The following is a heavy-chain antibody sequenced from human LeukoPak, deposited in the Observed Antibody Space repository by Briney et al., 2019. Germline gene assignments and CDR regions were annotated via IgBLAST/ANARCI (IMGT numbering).Heavy chain of an antibody. CDR1: GFTFSSYG. V-gene: IGHV3-30*02. CDR3: AKNRDSSDYPRDFDY. D-gene: IGHD3-22*01. CDR2: IRHDGTYQ. J-gene: IGHJ4*02. Sequence: GGSLRLSCAAFGFTFSSYGMHWVRQTPGKGLEWVAFIRHDGTYQQYADSVKGRLTVSRDNSKDMVYLQMNSLRTEDTAVYYCAKNRDSSDYPRDFDYWGQGTLVTVSS.